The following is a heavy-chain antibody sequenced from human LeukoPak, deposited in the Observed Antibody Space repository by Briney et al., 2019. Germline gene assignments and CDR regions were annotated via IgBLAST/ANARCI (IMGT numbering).Heavy chain of an antibody. V-gene: IGHV4-61*10. CDR2: INHSGST. CDR1: GGSISSGSYY. J-gene: IGHJ4*02. Sequence: SETLSLTCTVSGGSISSGSYYWSWIRQPAGKGLEWIGEINHSGSTNYNPSLKSRVTISVDTSKNQFSLKLSSVTAADTAVYYCARATSVACHFDYWGQGTLVTVSS. D-gene: IGHD6-19*01. CDR3: ARATSVACHFDY.